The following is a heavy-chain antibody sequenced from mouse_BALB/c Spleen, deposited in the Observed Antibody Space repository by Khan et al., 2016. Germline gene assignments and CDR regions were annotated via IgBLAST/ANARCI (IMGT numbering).Heavy chain of an antibody. CDR2: INPGSGGT. CDR3: ARKGFYGNYVYYFDY. J-gene: IGHJ2*01. V-gene: IGHV1-54*01. Sequence: QVQLQQSGAELVRPGTSVKVSCKASGYAFTNYLIEWVKQRPGQGLEWIGVINPGSGGTNYNEKFKGKATLTADKSSSTAYMQLSSLTSDDSAVYFGARKGFYGNYVYYFDYWGQGTTLTVSS. D-gene: IGHD2-1*01. CDR1: GYAFTNYL.